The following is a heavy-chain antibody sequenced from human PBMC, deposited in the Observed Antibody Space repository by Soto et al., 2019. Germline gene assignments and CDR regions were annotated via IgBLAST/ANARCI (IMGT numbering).Heavy chain of an antibody. D-gene: IGHD6-13*01. CDR1: GYSISSGYY. CDR2: IYHSGST. V-gene: IGHV4-38-2*02. CDR3: AREARYSSSWLDY. Sequence: PSETLSLTCAVSGYSISSGYYWGWIRQPPGKGLEWIGSIYHSGSTYYNPSLKSRVTISVDTSKNQFSLKLSSVTAADTAVYYCAREARYSSSWLDYWGQGTLVTVSS. J-gene: IGHJ4*02.